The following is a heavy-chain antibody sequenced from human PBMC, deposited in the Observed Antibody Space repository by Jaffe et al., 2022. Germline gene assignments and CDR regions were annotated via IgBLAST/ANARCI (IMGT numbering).Heavy chain of an antibody. Sequence: QVQLVQSGAEVKKPGSSVKVSCKASGGTFSSYAISWVRQAPGQGLEWMGGIIPIFGTANYAQKFQGRVTITTDESTSTAYMELSSLRSEDTAVYYCARWPVRRYYGSGSYYIGSDAFDIWGQGTMVTVSS. D-gene: IGHD3-10*01. CDR1: GGTFSSYA. J-gene: IGHJ3*02. V-gene: IGHV1-69*05. CDR3: ARWPVRRYYGSGSYYIGSDAFDI. CDR2: IIPIFGTA.